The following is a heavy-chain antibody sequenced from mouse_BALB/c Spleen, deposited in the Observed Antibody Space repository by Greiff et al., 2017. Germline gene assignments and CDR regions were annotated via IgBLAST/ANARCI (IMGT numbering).Heavy chain of an antibody. J-gene: IGHJ3*01. V-gene: IGHV7-1*02. D-gene: IGHD2-3*01. Sequence: EVNVVESGGGLVQPGGSLRLSCATSGFTFSDFYMEWVRQPPGKRLEWIAASRNKANDYTTEYSASVKGRFIVSRDTSQSILYLQMNALRAEDTAIYYCARDAPDGYWAYWGQGTLVTVSA. CDR2: SRNKANDYTT. CDR1: GFTFSDFY. CDR3: ARDAPDGYWAY.